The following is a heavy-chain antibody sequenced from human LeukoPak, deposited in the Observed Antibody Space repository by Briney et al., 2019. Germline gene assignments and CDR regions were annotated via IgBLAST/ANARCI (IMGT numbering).Heavy chain of an antibody. V-gene: IGHV1-24*01. CDR2: FSPGDGET. Sequence: GASVKVSCKVSGYSLTELSMHLVRQAPGKGLEWVGGFSPGDGETIYAQRFQGTVTMTEATSTDTAYMELRSLTYEDTAVYYCATRLGEFSSRDAFNIWGQGTMVTVSS. J-gene: IGHJ3*02. CDR3: ATRLGEFSSRDAFNI. D-gene: IGHD3-16*02. CDR1: GYSLTELS.